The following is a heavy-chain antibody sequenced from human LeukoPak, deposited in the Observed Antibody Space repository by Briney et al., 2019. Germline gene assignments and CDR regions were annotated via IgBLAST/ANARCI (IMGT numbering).Heavy chain of an antibody. J-gene: IGHJ4*02. CDR1: GDSVSSNSAA. Sequence: SQTLSLTCAISGDSVSSNSAAWNWIRQSPSRGLEWLGRTYYRSKWYNDYAVSVKSRITVNPDTSKNQFSLQLNSVTPEDTAVYYCARAWYYYDSSGTLDYWGQGTLVTVSS. CDR2: TYYRSKWYN. CDR3: ARAWYYYDSSGTLDY. V-gene: IGHV6-1*01. D-gene: IGHD3-22*01.